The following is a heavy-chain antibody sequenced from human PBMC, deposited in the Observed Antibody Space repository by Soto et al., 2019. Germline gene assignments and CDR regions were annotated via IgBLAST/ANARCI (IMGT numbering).Heavy chain of an antibody. D-gene: IGHD3-9*01. V-gene: IGHV3-23*01. CDR2: ISGSGGST. CDR3: AKDLTGYDILTGSFDY. CDR1: GFTFSSYA. J-gene: IGHJ4*02. Sequence: GSLRLSCAASGFTFSSYAMSWVRQAPGKGLEWVSAISGSGGSTYYADSVKGRFTISRDNSKNTLYLQMNSLRAEDTAVYYCAKDLTGYDILTGSFDYWGQGTLVTVSS.